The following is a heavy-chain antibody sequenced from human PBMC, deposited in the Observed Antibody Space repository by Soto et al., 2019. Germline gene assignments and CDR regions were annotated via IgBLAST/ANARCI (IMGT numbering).Heavy chain of an antibody. Sequence: SGSPFPHFPLLGGPIRSYCRRWIPAAPGKGLEWIGYIYYSGSTNYNPSLKSRVTISVDTSKNQFSLKLSSVTAADTAVYYCARDRGYYYGTGYYYGMDVWGQGTKVS. CDR1: GGPIRSYC. D-gene: IGHD3-10*01. CDR3: ARDRGYYYGTGYYYGMDV. CDR2: IYYSGST. J-gene: IGHJ6*02. V-gene: IGHV4-59*01.